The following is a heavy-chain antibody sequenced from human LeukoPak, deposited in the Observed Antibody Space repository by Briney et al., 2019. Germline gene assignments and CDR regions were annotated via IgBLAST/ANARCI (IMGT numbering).Heavy chain of an antibody. CDR3: ARDPEPRYCSGGSCPSWFDP. J-gene: IGHJ5*02. Sequence: ASVKVSCKASGYTFTGYYMHWVRQAPAQGLEWMGWISPNRGGSNYAQKFQGRVTMTRDTSISTAYMELSRLRSDDTAVYYCARDPEPRYCSGGSCPSWFDPWGQGTLVTVSS. D-gene: IGHD2-15*01. V-gene: IGHV1-2*02. CDR2: ISPNRGGS. CDR1: GYTFTGYY.